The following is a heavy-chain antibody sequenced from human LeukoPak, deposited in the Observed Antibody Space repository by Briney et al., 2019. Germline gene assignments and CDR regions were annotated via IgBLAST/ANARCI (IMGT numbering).Heavy chain of an antibody. D-gene: IGHD3-16*01. CDR2: IYHSGNT. CDR1: GGPINSGNYY. J-gene: IGHJ2*01. V-gene: IGHV4-39*01. CDR3: ARSIAPYDSAWANWYFDL. Sequence: SETLSLTCTVSGGPINSGNYYWAWIRQPPGKGLEWIASIYHSGNTYYNPSLKSRVSISVDTSKNQFSLRLSSLTAADTAVFYCARSIAPYDSAWANWYFDLWGRGTLVTVSS.